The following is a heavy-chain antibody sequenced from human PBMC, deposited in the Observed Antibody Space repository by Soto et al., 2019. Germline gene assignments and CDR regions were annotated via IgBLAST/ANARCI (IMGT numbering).Heavy chain of an antibody. CDR1: GFTFSSYG. D-gene: IGHD6-6*01. V-gene: IGHV3-33*01. CDR3: ARGAVFVPLDY. J-gene: IGHJ4*02. Sequence: GGSLRLSCAASGFTFSSYGMHWVRQAPGKGLEWVAVIWYDGSNKYYADSVKGRFTISRDNSKNTLYLQMNSLRAEDMAVYYCARGAVFVPLDYWGQGTLVTVSS. CDR2: IWYDGSNK.